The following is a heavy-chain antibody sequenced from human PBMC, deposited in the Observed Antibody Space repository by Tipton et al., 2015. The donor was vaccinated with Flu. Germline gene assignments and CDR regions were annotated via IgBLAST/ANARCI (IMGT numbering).Heavy chain of an antibody. V-gene: IGHV1-2*06. J-gene: IGHJ3*02. CDR1: GYTFTGYY. Sequence: QVQLVQSGAEVKKPGASVKVSCKASGYTFTGYYMHWVRQAPGQGLEWMGRINPNSGGTNYAQKFQGRVTMTRDTSISTAYMELSRLRSDDTAVYYCARASYYYDSSGPDAFDIWGQGTMVTVSS. D-gene: IGHD3-22*01. CDR3: ARASYYYDSSGPDAFDI. CDR2: INPNSGGT.